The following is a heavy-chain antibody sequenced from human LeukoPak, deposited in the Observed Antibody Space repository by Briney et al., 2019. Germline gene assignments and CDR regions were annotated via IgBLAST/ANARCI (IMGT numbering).Heavy chain of an antibody. D-gene: IGHD6-6*01. Sequence: GASVKVSCKASGYTFTGYYMHWVRQAPGQGLEWMGWISPNSGGTSYAQKFQGRVTMTKDTSISTAYMDLSRLRSDDTAVYYCARDLGGRLVGGYWGQGTLVTVSS. CDR2: ISPNSGGT. CDR1: GYTFTGYY. CDR3: ARDLGGRLVGGY. V-gene: IGHV1-2*02. J-gene: IGHJ4*02.